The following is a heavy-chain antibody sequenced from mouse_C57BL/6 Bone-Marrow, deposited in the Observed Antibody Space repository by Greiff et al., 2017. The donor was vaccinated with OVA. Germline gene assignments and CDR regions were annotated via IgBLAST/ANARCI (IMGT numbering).Heavy chain of an antibody. CDR3: ARSKDITTVVARDY. V-gene: IGHV1-82*01. CDR1: GYAFSSSW. CDR2: IYPGDGDT. D-gene: IGHD1-1*01. J-gene: IGHJ2*01. Sequence: QVQLKESGPELVKPGASVKISCKASGYAFSSSWMNWVKQRPGKGLEWIGRIYPGDGDTNYNGKFKGKATLTADKSSSTAYMQLSSLTSEDSAVYFCARSKDITTVVARDYWGQGTTLTVSS.